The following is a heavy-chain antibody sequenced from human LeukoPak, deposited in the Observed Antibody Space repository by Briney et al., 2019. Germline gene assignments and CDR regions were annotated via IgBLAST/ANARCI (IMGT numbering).Heavy chain of an antibody. D-gene: IGHD2-2*02. CDR3: ARLSLVPAAIRNDY. CDR2: ISASSNTV. J-gene: IGHJ4*02. V-gene: IGHV3-48*01. Sequence: PGGSLRLSCAASGFSFSSFDWNWVRQAPGKGLEWVSYISASSNTVYYADSVKGRFTISRDNALNSLYLHMSSLRAEDTAVYFCARLSLVPAAIRNDYWGQGTLVTVSS. CDR1: GFSFSSFD.